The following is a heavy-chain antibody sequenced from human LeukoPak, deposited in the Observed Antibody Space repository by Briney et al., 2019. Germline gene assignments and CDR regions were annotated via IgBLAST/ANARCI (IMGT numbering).Heavy chain of an antibody. D-gene: IGHD2-21*02. CDR1: GFTFSSYG. J-gene: IGHJ4*02. CDR3: ARERTLVVTATGHFDY. V-gene: IGHV3-30*03. Sequence: GGSLRLSCAASGFTFSSYGMHWVRQAPGKGLEWVAVISYDGSNKYYADSVKGRFTISRDNSKNTLYLQMNSLRAEDTAVYYCARERTLVVTATGHFDYWGQGTLVTVSS. CDR2: ISYDGSNK.